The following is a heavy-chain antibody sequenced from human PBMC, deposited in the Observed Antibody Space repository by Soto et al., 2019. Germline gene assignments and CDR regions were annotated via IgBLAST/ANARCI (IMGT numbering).Heavy chain of an antibody. CDR1: GFSLSTSGMC. CDR2: IDWDDDK. V-gene: IGHV2-70*11. J-gene: IGHJ4*02. CDR3: ARLDIVATILDY. Sequence: SGPTLGNPTQTLTMTCTFSGFSLSTSGMCVSWIRQPPGKALEWLARIDWDDDKYYSTSLKTRLTISKDTSKNQVVLTMTNMDPVDTATYYCARLDIVATILDYWGQGTLVTVSS. D-gene: IGHD5-12*01.